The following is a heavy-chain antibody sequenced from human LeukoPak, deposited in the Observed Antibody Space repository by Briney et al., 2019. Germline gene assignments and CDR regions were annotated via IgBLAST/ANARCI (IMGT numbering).Heavy chain of an antibody. J-gene: IGHJ5*01. CDR3: AKDGGGSGSYYRYNWFDS. D-gene: IGHD1-26*01. Sequence: PGGSLRLSCVTSGFSVSNNYMSWIRQAPGKGLEWVSYISSSGSTIYYADSVKGRFTISRDNAKNSLYLQMNSLRADDTALYYCAKDGGGSGSYYRYNWFDSWGQGTLVTVSS. CDR2: ISSSGSTI. V-gene: IGHV3-11*01. CDR1: GFSVSNNY.